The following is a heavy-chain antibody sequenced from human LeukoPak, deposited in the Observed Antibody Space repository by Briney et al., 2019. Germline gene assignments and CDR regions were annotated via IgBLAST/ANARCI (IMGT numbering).Heavy chain of an antibody. CDR2: ISYDGSNK. D-gene: IGHD2-15*01. CDR3: ARRYCSGGSCYLDV. J-gene: IGHJ6*02. CDR1: GFTFSSYA. V-gene: IGHV3-30-3*01. Sequence: GGSLRLSCAASGFTFSSYAMHWVRQAPGKGLEWVAVISYDGSNKYYADSVKGRFTISRDNSKNTLYLQMNGLRAEDTAVYYCARRYCSGGSCYLDVWGQGTTVTVSS.